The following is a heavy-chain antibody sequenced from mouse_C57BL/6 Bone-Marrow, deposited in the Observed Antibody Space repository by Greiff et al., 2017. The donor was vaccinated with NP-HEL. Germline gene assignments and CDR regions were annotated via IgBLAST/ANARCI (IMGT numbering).Heavy chain of an antibody. J-gene: IGHJ4*01. V-gene: IGHV1-5*01. CDR3: TRENYCGSGDMDY. Sequence: EVQLQQSGTVLARPGASVKMSCKTSGYTFTSYSMHWVKQRPGQGLEWIGAIYPGNGDTSYNQKFKGKAKLTADTSASTAYMELSSLTNEDSAVYYCTRENYCGSGDMDYWGKGTSVTVSS. D-gene: IGHD1-1*01. CDR2: IYPGNGDT. CDR1: GYTFTSYS.